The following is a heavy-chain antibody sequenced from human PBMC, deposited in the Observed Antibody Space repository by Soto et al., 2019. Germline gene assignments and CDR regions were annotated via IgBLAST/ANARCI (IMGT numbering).Heavy chain of an antibody. Sequence: PSETLTVPCPVSGDPISAYSWSWIRQPQGKGLEWMGYIYYSGSTTSTSPSLKSRVAISVDTSKNEFSLKLSSVTAADTAVYYCARHSSGTSFDPWGQGTLVTVS. J-gene: IGHJ5*02. V-gene: IGHV4-59*08. CDR3: ARHSSGTSFDP. CDR1: GDPISAYS. CDR2: IYYSGST. D-gene: IGHD3-10*01.